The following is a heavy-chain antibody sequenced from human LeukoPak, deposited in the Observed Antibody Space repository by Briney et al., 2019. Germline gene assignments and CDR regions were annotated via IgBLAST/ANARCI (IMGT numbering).Heavy chain of an antibody. CDR1: GYTFTGYY. V-gene: IGHV1-2*02. Sequence: ASVKVSCKASGYTFTGYYIHWVRQAPGQGLEWMGWINPNSGGTNYAQKFQGRVTMTRGTSTSTAYMELSRLRSDDTAVYYCARWGSGSDNAFDIWGQGTMVTVSS. J-gene: IGHJ3*02. CDR3: ARWGSGSDNAFDI. CDR2: INPNSGGT. D-gene: IGHD3-16*01.